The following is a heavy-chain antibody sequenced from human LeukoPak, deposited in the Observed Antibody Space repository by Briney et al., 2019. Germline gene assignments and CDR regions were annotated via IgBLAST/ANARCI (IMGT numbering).Heavy chain of an antibody. D-gene: IGHD6-19*01. V-gene: IGHV4-61*02. CDR3: ARGYTSGWVTSLDY. Sequence: SQTLSLTCTVSGGSISSGSYYWSWIRQPAGKGLEWIGRIYTSGSTNYNPSLKSRVTISVDTSKNQFSLKLSSVTATDTAMYYCARGYTSGWVTSLDYWGQGTLVTASS. CDR1: GGSISSGSYY. J-gene: IGHJ4*02. CDR2: IYTSGST.